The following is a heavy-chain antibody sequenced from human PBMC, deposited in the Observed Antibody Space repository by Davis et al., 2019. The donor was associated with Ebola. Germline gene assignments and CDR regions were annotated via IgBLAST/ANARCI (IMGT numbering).Heavy chain of an antibody. V-gene: IGHV4-59*12. D-gene: IGHD6-13*01. CDR3: ARGLKGTAAGLDY. CDR1: GGSISSYY. CDR2: IYYSGST. Sequence: GSLRLSCTVSGGSISSYYWSWIRQPPGKGLEWIGYIYYSGSTNYNPSLKSRVTISVDTSKNQFSLKLSSVTAADTAVYYCARGLKGTAAGLDYWGQGNLVTVSS. J-gene: IGHJ4*02.